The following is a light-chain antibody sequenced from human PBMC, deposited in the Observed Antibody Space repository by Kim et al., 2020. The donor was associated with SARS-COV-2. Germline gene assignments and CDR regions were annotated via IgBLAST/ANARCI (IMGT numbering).Light chain of an antibody. CDR1: KLGDKY. V-gene: IGLV3-1*01. CDR3: QAWDSSTGVV. CDR2: QDS. J-gene: IGLJ2*01. Sequence: SYELTQPPSVSVSPGQTASITCSGDKLGDKYACWYQQKPGQSPVLVIYQDSKRPSGIPERFSGSNSGNTATLTISGTQAMDEADYYCQAWDSSTGVVFVG.